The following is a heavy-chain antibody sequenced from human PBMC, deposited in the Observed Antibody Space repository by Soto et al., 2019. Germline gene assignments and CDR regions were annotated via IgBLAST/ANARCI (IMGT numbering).Heavy chain of an antibody. Sequence: GGSLRLSCAASGFTFSSYGMHWVRQAPGKGLEWVAVISYDGSNKYYADSVKGRFTISRDNSKNTLYLQMNSLRAEDTAVYYCAKGTSGTKIYYFDYWGQGTLVTVSS. CDR1: GFTFSSYG. V-gene: IGHV3-30*18. D-gene: IGHD1-7*01. CDR2: ISYDGSNK. J-gene: IGHJ4*02. CDR3: AKGTSGTKIYYFDY.